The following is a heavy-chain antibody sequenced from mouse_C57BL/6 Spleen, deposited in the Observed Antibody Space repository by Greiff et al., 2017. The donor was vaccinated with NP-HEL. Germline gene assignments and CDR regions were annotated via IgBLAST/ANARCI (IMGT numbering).Heavy chain of an antibody. CDR1: GFTFSDYG. CDR3: ARPDGYDPYAMDY. Sequence: EVQVVESGGGLVKPGGSLKLSCAASGFTFSDYGMHWVRQAPEKGLEWVAYISSGSSTIYYADTVKGRFTISRDNAKNTLFLQMTSLRSEDTAMYYCARPDGYDPYAMDYWGQGTSVTVSS. J-gene: IGHJ4*01. CDR2: ISSGSSTI. V-gene: IGHV5-17*01. D-gene: IGHD2-2*01.